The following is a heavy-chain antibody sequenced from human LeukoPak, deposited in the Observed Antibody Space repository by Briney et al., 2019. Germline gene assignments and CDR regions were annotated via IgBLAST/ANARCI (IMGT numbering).Heavy chain of an antibody. CDR1: GFTISSYW. Sequence: GGSLRLSCAASGFTISSYWMSWVRQAPGKGLEWVADIKQDGTKEYYLDSVKGRFTISRDNSKNSLFLQMNSLRAEDTAVYYCAALWDGGYWGQGTLVAVSS. V-gene: IGHV3-7*01. D-gene: IGHD3-16*01. CDR2: IKQDGTKE. J-gene: IGHJ4*02. CDR3: AALWDGGY.